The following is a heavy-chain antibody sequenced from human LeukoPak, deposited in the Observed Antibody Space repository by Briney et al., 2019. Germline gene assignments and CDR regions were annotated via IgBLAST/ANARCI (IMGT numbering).Heavy chain of an antibody. CDR3: ARDASKYYDSSGYFVKLDY. CDR1: GFTFSSYG. J-gene: IGHJ4*02. V-gene: IGHV3-30*02. CDR2: IRYDGSNK. D-gene: IGHD3-22*01. Sequence: GGSLRLSCAASGFTFSSYGMHWVRQAPGKGLEWVAFIRYDGSNKYYADSVKGRFTISRDNSKNTLYLQMNSLRAEDAAVYYCARDASKYYDSSGYFVKLDYWGQGTLVTVSS.